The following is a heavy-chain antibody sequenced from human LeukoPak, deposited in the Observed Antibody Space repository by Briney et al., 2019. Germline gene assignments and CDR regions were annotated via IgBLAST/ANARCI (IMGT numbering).Heavy chain of an antibody. D-gene: IGHD6-19*01. Sequence: EASLKVSSKPSGYTSTDNYMHWVRQTPRQRLEWMGWIDPNGGGTNYAQNFQGRFTVTRDTSISTAYMELNRMTRDDTAVYYCAKGSSPRSSGWSEFAYWGQGTLVTVSS. J-gene: IGHJ4*02. V-gene: IGHV1-2*02. CDR2: IDPNGGGT. CDR1: GYTSTDNY. CDR3: AKGSSPRSSGWSEFAY.